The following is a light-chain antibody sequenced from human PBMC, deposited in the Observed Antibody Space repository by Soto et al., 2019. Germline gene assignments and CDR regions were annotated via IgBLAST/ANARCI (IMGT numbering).Light chain of an antibody. CDR2: GAS. CDR1: QSVSSIY. CDR3: QPYASSRT. Sequence: EIVLTQSPGTLSLSPGERATLSCRASQSVSSIYLAWYQKKPGQAPRLLIYGASSRPTGIPDRFSGRESGTDFPLTSSRLEHEYSAVYYCQPYASSRTFGQGTKVEIK. V-gene: IGKV3-20*01. J-gene: IGKJ1*01.